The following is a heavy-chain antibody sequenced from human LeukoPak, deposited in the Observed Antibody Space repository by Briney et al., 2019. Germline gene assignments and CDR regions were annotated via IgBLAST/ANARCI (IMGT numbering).Heavy chain of an antibody. Sequence: ASVKVPCKASGYTFTSYGISWVRQAPGQGLEWMGWISAYNGNTNYAQKLQGRVTMTTDTSTSTAYMELSSLRSEDTAVYYCARGRSPDLYYYYYMDVWGKGTTVTVSS. CDR1: GYTFTSYG. J-gene: IGHJ6*03. V-gene: IGHV1-18*01. CDR2: ISAYNGNT. D-gene: IGHD3-3*01. CDR3: ARGRSPDLYYYYYMDV.